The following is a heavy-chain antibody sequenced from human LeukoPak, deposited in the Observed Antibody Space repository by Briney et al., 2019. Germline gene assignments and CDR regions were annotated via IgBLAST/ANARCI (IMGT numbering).Heavy chain of an antibody. CDR1: GGSISSGSYY. CDR2: IYTSGST. Sequence: SETLSLXCTVSGGSISSGSYYWSWIRQPAVKGLELFGRIYTSGSTNYNPSLKSRVTISVDTSKNQFTLKLSSVTAADTAVYYCARDVRDYDFWSGYYRWFDPWGQGTLVTVSS. V-gene: IGHV4-61*02. CDR3: ARDVRDYDFWSGYYRWFDP. J-gene: IGHJ5*02. D-gene: IGHD3-3*01.